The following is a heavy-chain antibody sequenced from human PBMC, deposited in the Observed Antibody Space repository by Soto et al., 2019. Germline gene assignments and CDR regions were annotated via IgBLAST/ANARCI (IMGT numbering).Heavy chain of an antibody. V-gene: IGHV3-23*01. CDR2: ISGSGDST. Sequence: EVQLLDSGGGLVQPGGSLRLSCAASGFTFSSYAMNWVRQAPGKGLEWVSVISGSGDSTYYADSVKGRFTISRDNSKNPLYLQMTSLRTADTGVYYCGSRGPGTYFDYWGQGTRVTVSS. CDR1: GFTFSSYA. J-gene: IGHJ4*02. D-gene: IGHD6-13*01. CDR3: GSRGPGTYFDY.